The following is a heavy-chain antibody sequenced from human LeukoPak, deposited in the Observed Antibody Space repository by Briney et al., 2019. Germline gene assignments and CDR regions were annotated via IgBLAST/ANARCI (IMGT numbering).Heavy chain of an antibody. V-gene: IGHV3-64*01. Sequence: GGSLRLSCAASGFIFSTYAMHWVRQAPGKGLEHVSGISRNGNTTSYANSVKGRFTISRDNSKNTLYPQMGSLRAEDMAVYYCARRTFLNAFDIWGQGTMVTVSS. D-gene: IGHD1-1*01. CDR3: ARRTFLNAFDI. J-gene: IGHJ3*02. CDR1: GFIFSTYA. CDR2: ISRNGNTT.